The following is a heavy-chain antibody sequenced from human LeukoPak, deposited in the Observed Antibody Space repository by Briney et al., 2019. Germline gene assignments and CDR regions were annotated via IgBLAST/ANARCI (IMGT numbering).Heavy chain of an antibody. CDR2: INHSGST. D-gene: IGHD6-25*01. V-gene: IGHV4-34*01. CDR1: GGSFSGYY. CDR3: ARGGSSAYYYYYYGMDV. Sequence: SETLSLTCAVYGGSFSGYYWSWIRQPPGKGLEWIGEINHSGSTNYNPSLKSRVTISVDTSKNQFSLKLSSVTAADTAVYYCARGGSSAYYYYYYGMDVWGQGTTVTVSS. J-gene: IGHJ6*02.